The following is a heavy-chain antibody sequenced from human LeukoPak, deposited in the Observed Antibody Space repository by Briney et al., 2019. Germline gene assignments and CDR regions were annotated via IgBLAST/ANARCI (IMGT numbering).Heavy chain of an antibody. Sequence: GASVKVSCKASGGTFSSYAISWVRQAPGQGLEWMRRIIPILGIANYAQKFQGRVTITADKSTSTAYMELSSLRSEDTAVYYCARGRSYYDSSGYYKSGAFDIWGQGTMFTVSS. V-gene: IGHV1-69*04. D-gene: IGHD3-22*01. J-gene: IGHJ3*02. CDR2: IIPILGIA. CDR1: GGTFSSYA. CDR3: ARGRSYYDSSGYYKSGAFDI.